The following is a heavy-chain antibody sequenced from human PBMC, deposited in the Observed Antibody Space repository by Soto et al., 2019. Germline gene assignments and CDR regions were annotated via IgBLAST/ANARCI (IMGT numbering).Heavy chain of an antibody. CDR3: ARGSMAGTAVYYYYGMDV. Sequence: QVQLVQSGAEVKKPGSSVKVSCKASGGTFSSYTISWVRQAPGQGLEWMGRIIPILGIANYAQKFQGRVTTTADKSTSTAYMELSSLRSEDTAVYYCARGSMAGTAVYYYYGMDVWGQGTTVTVSS. D-gene: IGHD6-19*01. J-gene: IGHJ6*02. CDR2: IIPILGIA. CDR1: GGTFSSYT. V-gene: IGHV1-69*02.